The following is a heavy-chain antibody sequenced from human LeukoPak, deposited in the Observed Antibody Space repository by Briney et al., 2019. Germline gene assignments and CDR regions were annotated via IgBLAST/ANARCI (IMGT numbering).Heavy chain of an antibody. CDR3: AKDLSGSPGYYYGMDV. D-gene: IGHD3-10*01. V-gene: IGHV3-23*01. J-gene: IGHJ6*02. Sequence: GGSLRLSCPASGFTFSSYAMSWVRQAPGKGLEWVSAISGSGGSTYYADSVKGRFTISRDNSKNTLYLQMNSLRAEDTAVYYCAKDLSGSPGYYYGMDVWGQGTTVTVSS. CDR1: GFTFSSYA. CDR2: ISGSGGST.